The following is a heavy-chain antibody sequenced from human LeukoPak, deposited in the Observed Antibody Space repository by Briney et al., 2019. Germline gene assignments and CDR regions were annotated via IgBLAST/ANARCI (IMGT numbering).Heavy chain of an antibody. V-gene: IGHV4-38-2*01. CDR1: AYSINTNSY. Sequence: SETLSLTCSVSAYSINTNSYWAWNRQPPGKGLEWIGSSHHGGNTYYHPSLKSRVTISIDTSKNQFSLNLYSVTAADTAVYYCARWLGNGFDMWGQGTVVTVSS. CDR3: ARWLGNGFDM. D-gene: IGHD3-22*01. J-gene: IGHJ3*02. CDR2: SHHGGNT.